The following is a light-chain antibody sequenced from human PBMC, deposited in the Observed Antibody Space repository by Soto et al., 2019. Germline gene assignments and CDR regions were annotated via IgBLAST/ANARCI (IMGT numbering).Light chain of an antibody. J-gene: IGKJ5*01. CDR2: AAS. CDR1: QGITSY. Sequence: DIQLTQSLSFLSASVGDRVRIACLASQGITSYLAWYQQKPGKAPKLLIYAASTLQSGVPSRFSGSGSGTDFTLTISSLQPEDFATYYCQQSYSTHITFGQGTRLEIK. CDR3: QQSYSTHIT. V-gene: IGKV1-39*01.